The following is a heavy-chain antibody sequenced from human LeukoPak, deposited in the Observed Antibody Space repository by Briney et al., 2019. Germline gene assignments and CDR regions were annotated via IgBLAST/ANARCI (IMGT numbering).Heavy chain of an antibody. CDR2: TYYRSKWCN. V-gene: IGHV6-1*01. J-gene: IGHJ4*02. CDR1: GDSVSSNSAA. D-gene: IGHD3-16*01. Sequence: SQTLSLTCAISGDSVSSNSAAWNWIRQSPSRGLEWLGRTYYRSKWCNNYAVSVKSRITINPDTSKNQFSLQLNSVTPEDTAVYYCAIDRAAVAIDRGGVFGDYAIYWGQGTLVTVSS. CDR3: AIDRAAVAIDRGGVFGDYAIY.